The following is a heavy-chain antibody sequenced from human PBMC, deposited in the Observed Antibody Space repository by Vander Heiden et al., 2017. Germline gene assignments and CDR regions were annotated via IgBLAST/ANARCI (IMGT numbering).Heavy chain of an antibody. Sequence: QVQLQQWGAGLLKPSETLSLTCAVHGGSLSSYYWSWIRQSPGRGLEWIGQINHFGNTNYNPSLKSRVTISIDTSKSQLSLDLSSVTAADTAEYYCATNTSSAYDYWGPGTRVTVSS. J-gene: IGHJ4*02. CDR2: INHFGNT. CDR3: ATNTSSAYDY. D-gene: IGHD5-12*01. CDR1: GGSLSSYY. V-gene: IGHV4-34*02.